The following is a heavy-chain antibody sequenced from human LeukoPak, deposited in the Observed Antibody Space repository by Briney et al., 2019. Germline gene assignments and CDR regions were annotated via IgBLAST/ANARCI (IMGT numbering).Heavy chain of an antibody. CDR2: MNPNSGNT. D-gene: IGHD3-9*01. J-gene: IGHJ6*02. Sequence: ASVKVSCKASGYTFTSYDINWVRQATGQELEWMGWMNPNSGNTGYAQKFQGRVTMTRNTSISTAYMELSSLRSEDTAVYYCARGGLRYFDWLWHYYYYGMDVWGQGTTVTVSS. CDR3: ARGGLRYFDWLWHYYYYGMDV. CDR1: GYTFTSYD. V-gene: IGHV1-8*01.